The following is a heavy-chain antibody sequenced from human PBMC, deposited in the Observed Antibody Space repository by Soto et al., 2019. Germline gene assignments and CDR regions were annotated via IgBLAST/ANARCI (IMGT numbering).Heavy chain of an antibody. CDR1: GYTFTSDY. J-gene: IGHJ4*02. CDR2: INPSGGST. D-gene: IGHD1-26*01. V-gene: IGHV1-46*01. CDR3: ARGGLADYFDY. Sequence: ASVKGSCKTSGYTFTSDYMHWGRQAPGQGLEWMGIINPSGGSTSYAQKSQGRVTMTRDTSTSTVYMELSSLRSEDTAVYYCARGGLADYFDYWGQGTLVTVSS.